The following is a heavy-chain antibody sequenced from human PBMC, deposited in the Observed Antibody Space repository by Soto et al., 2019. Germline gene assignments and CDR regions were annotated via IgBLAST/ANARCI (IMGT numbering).Heavy chain of an antibody. CDR3: ARHPSYFYDNNKYEYRFDN. V-gene: IGHV5-51*01. Sequence: PGVSLKKYRHGSGYGFATYSLGWVREIPRKGLEWIGIIFPDDSDTRYSPSFQGHVTISVDKSISTAYLQWSGLKASDTAMYYCARHPSYFYDNNKYEYRFDNCAQQAPVPLSS. CDR1: GYGFATYS. CDR2: IFPDDSDT. J-gene: IGHJ4*02. D-gene: IGHD3-16*01.